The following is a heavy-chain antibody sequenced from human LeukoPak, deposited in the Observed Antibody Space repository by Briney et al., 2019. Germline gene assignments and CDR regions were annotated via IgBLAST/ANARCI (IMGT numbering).Heavy chain of an antibody. CDR3: ARAGWWPHRGYYFDY. Sequence: SETLSLTCTVSGYSISSGYYWGWIRQSPGKGLEWIGSYYHGGRTYYNPSLKSRVTISVDTSKNQFSLKLSSVTAADTAVYYCARAGWWPHRGYYFDYWGQGTLVTVSS. CDR2: YYHGGRT. V-gene: IGHV4-38-2*02. D-gene: IGHD2-15*01. CDR1: GYSISSGYY. J-gene: IGHJ4*02.